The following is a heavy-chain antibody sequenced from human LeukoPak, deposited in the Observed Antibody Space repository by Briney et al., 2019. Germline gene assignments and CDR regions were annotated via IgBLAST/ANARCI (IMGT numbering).Heavy chain of an antibody. CDR1: GGTFSSYA. V-gene: IGHV1-69*06. D-gene: IGHD6-13*01. Sequence: GASVKVSCKASGGTFSSYAINWVRQAPGQGLERMGGIIPIFGTANYAQKFQGRVTITADKSTSTAYMELSSLRSEDTAVYYCARGAAAGLVFDYWGQGTLVTVSS. J-gene: IGHJ4*02. CDR3: ARGAAAGLVFDY. CDR2: IIPIFGTA.